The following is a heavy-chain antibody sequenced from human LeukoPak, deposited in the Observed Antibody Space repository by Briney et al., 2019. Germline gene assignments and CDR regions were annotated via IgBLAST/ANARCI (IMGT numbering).Heavy chain of an antibody. Sequence: ASVKVSCKVSGYTLTELSMHWVRQAPGKGLEWMGGFDPEEGERIYAQNFQGRVTMTVDTSTDTAYMELSSLRSDDTAVYYCATGTVLRYFDLWGRGTLVTVSS. CDR3: ATGTVLRYFDL. CDR2: FDPEEGER. J-gene: IGHJ2*01. V-gene: IGHV1-24*01. CDR1: GYTLTELS.